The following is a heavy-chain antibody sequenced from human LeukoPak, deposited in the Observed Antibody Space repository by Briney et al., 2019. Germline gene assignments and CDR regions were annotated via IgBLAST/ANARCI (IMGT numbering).Heavy chain of an antibody. CDR1: GFTFSSYG. Sequence: QTGGSLRLSCAASGFTFSSYGMHWVRQAPGKGLEWVAVISYDGSNKYYADSVKGRFTISRDSSKNTLYLQMNSLRAEDTAVYYCAKVSADFVAVAGQTGNNWFDPWGQGTLVTVSS. CDR2: ISYDGSNK. D-gene: IGHD6-19*01. J-gene: IGHJ5*02. CDR3: AKVSADFVAVAGQTGNNWFDP. V-gene: IGHV3-30*18.